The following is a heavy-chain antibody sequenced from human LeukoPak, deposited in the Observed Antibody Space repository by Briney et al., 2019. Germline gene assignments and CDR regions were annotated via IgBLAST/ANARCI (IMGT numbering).Heavy chain of an antibody. Sequence: SQTLSLTFVISGDSVSSNTATWNWIRQSPSRGLEWLGRTYYRSKWYDDFALSVTSRITINADTSKNQFSLQLNSVTPEDTALYYCARVTSNSNWFDSWGQGTLVTVSS. J-gene: IGHJ5*01. CDR2: TYYRSKWYD. V-gene: IGHV6-1*01. D-gene: IGHD4-23*01. CDR1: GDSVSSNTAT. CDR3: ARVTSNSNWFDS.